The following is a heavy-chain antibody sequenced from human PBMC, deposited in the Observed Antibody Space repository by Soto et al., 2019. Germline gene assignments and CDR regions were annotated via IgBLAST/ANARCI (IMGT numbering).Heavy chain of an antibody. D-gene: IGHD3-10*01. CDR3: ARVGSDDFLDY. Sequence: QVQLQQWGAGLLKPSETLFLTCAVYGGSFSGHYWSWIRQPPGKGLEWIGEINHSGSTNYNPSLKGRVTISLDTSKNHFSLKLNSVTAADTAVYFCARVGSDDFLDYWGQGTLVTVSS. J-gene: IGHJ4*02. CDR1: GGSFSGHY. V-gene: IGHV4-34*01. CDR2: INHSGST.